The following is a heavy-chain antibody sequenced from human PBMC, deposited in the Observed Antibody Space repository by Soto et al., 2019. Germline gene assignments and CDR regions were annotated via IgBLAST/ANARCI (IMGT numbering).Heavy chain of an antibody. D-gene: IGHD4-17*01. V-gene: IGHV3-53*02. Sequence: EVQLVETGGGLIQPGGSLRLSCAASGFTVSSNYMSWVRQAPGKGLEWVSVIYSCGSTYYADSVKGRFTISRDNSKNTMYLQMNSLRAEDTAVYYCARDGNSHEYGDYYFDYWGQGTLVTVSS. J-gene: IGHJ4*02. CDR1: GFTVSSNY. CDR2: IYSCGST. CDR3: ARDGNSHEYGDYYFDY.